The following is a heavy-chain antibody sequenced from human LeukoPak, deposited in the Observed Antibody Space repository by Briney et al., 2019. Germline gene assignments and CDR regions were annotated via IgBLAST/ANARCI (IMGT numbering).Heavy chain of an antibody. CDR1: GFTFSSYS. J-gene: IGHJ4*02. D-gene: IGHD6-13*01. CDR2: ISSSSSYI. V-gene: IGHV3-21*01. Sequence: PGGSLRLSCAASGFTFSSYSMNWVRQAPGKGLEWVSSISSSSSYIYYADSVKGRFTISRDNTKNSLYLQMNSLRAEDTAVYYCARDPGRSSSWYFDYWGQGTLVTVSS. CDR3: ARDPGRSSSWYFDY.